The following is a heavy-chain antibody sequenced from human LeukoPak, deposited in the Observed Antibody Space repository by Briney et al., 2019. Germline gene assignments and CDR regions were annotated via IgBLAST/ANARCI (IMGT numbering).Heavy chain of an antibody. Sequence: GASVKVSCKASGYTFTSYGISWVRQAPGQGLEWMGWISAYNGNTNYAQKLQGRVTMTTDTSTSTAYMELRSLRSDDTAVYYCARSCSSTSCYAYYYYYGMDVWGQGTTVTVSS. CDR1: GYTFTSYG. CDR3: ARSCSSTSCYAYYYYYGMDV. V-gene: IGHV1-18*01. CDR2: ISAYNGNT. J-gene: IGHJ6*02. D-gene: IGHD2-2*01.